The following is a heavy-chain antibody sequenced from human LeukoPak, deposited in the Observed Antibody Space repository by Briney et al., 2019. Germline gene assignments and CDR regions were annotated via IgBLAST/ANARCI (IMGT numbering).Heavy chain of an antibody. CDR2: IIPIFGTA. V-gene: IGHV1-69*13. D-gene: IGHD6-13*01. CDR1: GGTFSSYA. J-gene: IGHJ4*02. CDR3: ARVAAAGTDFDY. Sequence: SVKVSCKASGGTFSSYAISWVRQAPGHGLEWMGGIIPIFGTANYAQKFQGRVTITADESTCTAYMELSSLRSEDTAVYYCARVAAAGTDFDYWGQGTLVTVSS.